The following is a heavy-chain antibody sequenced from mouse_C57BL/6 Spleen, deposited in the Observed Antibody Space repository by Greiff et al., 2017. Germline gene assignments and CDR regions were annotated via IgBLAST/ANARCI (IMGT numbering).Heavy chain of an antibody. CDR1: GYAFSSSW. D-gene: IGHD2-3*01. CDR3: ARWLLPYAMDY. CDR2: IYPGDGDT. J-gene: IGHJ4*01. Sequence: QVQLQQSGPELVKPGASVKISCKASGYAFSSSWMNWVQQRPGKGLEWIGRIYPGDGDTNYNGKFKGKATLTADKSSSTAYMQLSSLKSEDSAVYFCARWLLPYAMDYGGQGTSVTVSS. V-gene: IGHV1-82*01.